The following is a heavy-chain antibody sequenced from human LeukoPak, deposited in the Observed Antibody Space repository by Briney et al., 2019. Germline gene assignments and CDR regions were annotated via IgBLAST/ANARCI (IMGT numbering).Heavy chain of an antibody. CDR1: GYTFTSYA. J-gene: IGHJ5*02. V-gene: IGHV7-4-1*02. D-gene: IGHD1-7*01. CDR2: INTNTGNP. CDR3: ASMEVYDWNYAEGFSWFDP. Sequence: ASVKVSCKASGYTFTSYAMNWVRQAPGQGLEWMGWINTNTGNPTYAQGFTGRFVFSLGTSVSTAYLQISSLKAEDTAVYYCASMEVYDWNYAEGFSWFDPWGQGTLVTVSS.